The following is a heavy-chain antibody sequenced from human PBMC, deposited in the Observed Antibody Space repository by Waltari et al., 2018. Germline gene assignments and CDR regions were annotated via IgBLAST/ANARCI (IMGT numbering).Heavy chain of an antibody. V-gene: IGHV4-38-2*01. CDR1: GYSISSGYY. D-gene: IGHD3-10*01. Sequence: QVQLQESGPGLVKPSETLSLTCAVSGYSISSGYYWGWIRQPPGKGLEWIGSIYHSGSTYYNPSLKSRVTISVDTSKNQFSLKLSSVTAADTAVYYCARIDYGSGSYWDGDYWGQGTLVTVSS. CDR3: ARIDYGSGSYWDGDY. CDR2: IYHSGST. J-gene: IGHJ4*02.